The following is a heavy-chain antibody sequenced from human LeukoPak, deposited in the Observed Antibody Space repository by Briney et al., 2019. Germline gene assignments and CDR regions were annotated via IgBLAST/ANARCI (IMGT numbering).Heavy chain of an antibody. V-gene: IGHV7-4-1*02. D-gene: IGHD6-13*01. CDR3: ARGLPGYSSSWYPPYYYYYYMDV. CDR2: INTNTGNP. J-gene: IGHJ6*03. Sequence: ASVKVSCKASGYTFTSYAMNWVRQAPGQGLEWMGWINTNTGNPTYAQGFTGRFVFSLDTSVSTAYLQISSLKAEDTAVYCCARGLPGYSSSWYPPYYYYYYMDVWGKGTTVTVSS. CDR1: GYTFTSYA.